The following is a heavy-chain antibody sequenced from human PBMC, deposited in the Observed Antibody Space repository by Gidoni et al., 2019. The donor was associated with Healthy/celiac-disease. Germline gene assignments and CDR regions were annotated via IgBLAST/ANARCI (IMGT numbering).Heavy chain of an antibody. CDR3: ARPTTGYSSGWYGGGFDY. Sequence: EVQLVQSGAEVKQPGASLKISCKGSGYSFTSYWIGWVRQMPGKGLEWMGIIYPGDSDTRYSPSFQGQVTISADKSISTAYLQWSLKASDTAMYYCARPTTGYSSGWYGGGFDYWGQGTLVTVSS. CDR1: GYSFTSYW. J-gene: IGHJ4*02. V-gene: IGHV5-51*03. D-gene: IGHD6-19*01. CDR2: IYPGDSDT.